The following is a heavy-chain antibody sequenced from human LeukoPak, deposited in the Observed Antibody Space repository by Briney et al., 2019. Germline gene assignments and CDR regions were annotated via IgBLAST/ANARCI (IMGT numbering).Heavy chain of an antibody. D-gene: IGHD2-15*01. J-gene: IGHJ4*02. Sequence: GGSLRLSCAASGFTFSSYAMHWVRQAPGKGLEYVPGISSDGGSPFHVNSVKGRFTISRDNSKDTLYLQMGSLRAEDMAVYYCAREYCSGGRCQYYFDYWGQGTLGTVSS. CDR3: AREYCSGGRCQYYFDY. CDR1: GFTFSSYA. CDR2: ISSDGGSP. V-gene: IGHV3-64*01.